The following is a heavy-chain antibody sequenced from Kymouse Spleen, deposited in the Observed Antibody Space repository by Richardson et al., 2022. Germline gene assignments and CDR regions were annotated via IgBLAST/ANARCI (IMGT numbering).Heavy chain of an antibody. Sequence: QLQLQESGPGLVKPSETLSLTCTVSGGSISSSSYYWGWIRQPPGKGLEWIGSIYYSGSTYYNPSLKSRVTISVDTSKNQFSLKLSSVTAADTAVYYCARHRGSGSYYFDYWGQGTLVTVSS. D-gene: IGHD1-26*01. CDR1: GGSISSSSYY. CDR3: ARHRGSGSYYFDY. J-gene: IGHJ4*02. CDR2: IYYSGST. V-gene: IGHV4-39*01.